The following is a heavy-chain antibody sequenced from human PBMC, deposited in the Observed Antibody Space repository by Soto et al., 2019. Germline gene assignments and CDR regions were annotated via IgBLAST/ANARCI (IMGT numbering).Heavy chain of an antibody. J-gene: IGHJ3*02. V-gene: IGHV3-33*01. Sequence: QVQLVESGGGVVQPGRSLRLSCAASGFTFSSYGRHWVRQAPGKGLEWVAVIWYDGSNKYYADSVKGRFTISRDNSKNTLYLQMKSLRAEDTAVYYCARVRGTTHPVVDAFDIWGQGTMVNVSS. CDR1: GFTFSSYG. D-gene: IGHD4-17*01. CDR3: ARVRGTTHPVVDAFDI. CDR2: IWYDGSNK.